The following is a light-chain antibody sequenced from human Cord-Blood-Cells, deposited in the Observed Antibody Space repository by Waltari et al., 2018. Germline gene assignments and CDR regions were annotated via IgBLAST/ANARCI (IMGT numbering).Light chain of an antibody. J-gene: IGLJ1*01. V-gene: IGLV2-8*01. CDR1: SSDVGGYNY. CDR3: SSYAGSNNFDV. Sequence: QSALTHPPSASGTPVQSVTISCTRTSSDVGGYNYVSWYQQHPGKAPKLMIYKVSKRPSGVPDRFSGSKSGNTASLTVSGLQAEDEADYYCSSYAGSNNFDVFGTGTKVTVL. CDR2: KVS.